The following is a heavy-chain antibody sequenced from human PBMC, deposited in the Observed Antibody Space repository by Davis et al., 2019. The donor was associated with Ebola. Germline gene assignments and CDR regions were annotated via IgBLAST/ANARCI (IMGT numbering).Heavy chain of an antibody. D-gene: IGHD2-21*01. CDR1: GFTFSSYG. CDR3: AKARLIFWGAAYYYYYGMDV. J-gene: IGHJ6*02. Sequence: PGGSLRLSCAASGFTFSSYGMHWVRQAPGKGLEWVAVISYDGSNKYNADSVKGRFTISRDNSKNTLYLQMNSLRAEDTAVYYCAKARLIFWGAAYYYYYGMDVWGQGTTVTVSS. CDR2: ISYDGSNK. V-gene: IGHV3-30*18.